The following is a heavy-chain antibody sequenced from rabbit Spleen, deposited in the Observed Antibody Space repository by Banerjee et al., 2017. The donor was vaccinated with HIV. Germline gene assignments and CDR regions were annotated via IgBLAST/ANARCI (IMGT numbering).Heavy chain of an antibody. CDR1: GFSFSSYY. Sequence: QSLEESGGGLVKPGASLTLTCTASGFSFSSYYMCWVRQAPGKGLEWIACIYAGSSGSPYYANWAKGRFTISKTSSTTVTLQVTSLTAADTATYFCAREVLYAAYAGFGDATIYYFDLWGPGTLVTVS. J-gene: IGHJ4*01. CDR2: IYAGSSGSP. V-gene: IGHV1S40*01. D-gene: IGHD6-1*01. CDR3: AREVLYAAYAGFGDATIYYFDL.